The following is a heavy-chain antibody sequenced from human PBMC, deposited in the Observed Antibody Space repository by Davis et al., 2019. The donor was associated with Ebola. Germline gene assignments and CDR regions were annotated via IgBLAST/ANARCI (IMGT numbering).Heavy chain of an antibody. J-gene: IGHJ4*02. CDR1: GGSISSGGYY. CDR2: IYYSGST. CDR3: ARGTAAAGTYVYY. V-gene: IGHV4-30-4*08. Sequence: PSETLSLTCAVSGGSISSGGYYWSWIRQPPGKGLEWIGYIYYSGSTYYNPSLKSRVTISVDTSKNQFSLKLSSVTAADTAVYYCARGTAAAGTYVYYWGQGTLVTVSS. D-gene: IGHD6-13*01.